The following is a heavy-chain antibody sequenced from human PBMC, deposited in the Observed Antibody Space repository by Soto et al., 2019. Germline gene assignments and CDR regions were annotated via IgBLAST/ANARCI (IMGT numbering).Heavy chain of an antibody. D-gene: IGHD2-15*01. CDR3: ARDLGYCSGGSCYSTTFDY. J-gene: IGHJ4*02. CDR1: GGSFSGYY. Sequence: SETLSLTCAVYGGSFSGYYWSWIRQPPWKGLEWIGEINHSGSTNYNPSLKSRVTISVDTSKNQFSLKLSSVTAADTAVYYCARDLGYCSGGSCYSTTFDYWGQGTLVTVSS. V-gene: IGHV4-34*01. CDR2: INHSGST.